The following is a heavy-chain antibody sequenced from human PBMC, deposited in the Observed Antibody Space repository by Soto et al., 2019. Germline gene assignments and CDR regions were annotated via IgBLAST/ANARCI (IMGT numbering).Heavy chain of an antibody. CDR3: STRAYDTNGYYRFDH. V-gene: IGHV4-34*01. CDR2: INHSGRV. D-gene: IGHD3-22*01. J-gene: IGHJ5*01. CDR1: CGSFSGHS. Sequence: SETLSLTCAVYCGSFSGHSWTWIRQSPWKGLEWIGDINHSGRVNYSPSLKSRVTISLDTSKNQFSLTLSAVTAADTAMYYCSTRAYDTNGYYRFDHWGQGSLVTVSS.